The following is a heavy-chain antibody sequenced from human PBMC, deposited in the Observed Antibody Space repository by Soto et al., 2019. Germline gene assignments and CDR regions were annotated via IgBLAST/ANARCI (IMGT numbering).Heavy chain of an antibody. Sequence: SSETLSLTCTVSGGSISSYYWSRIRQPPGKGLEWIGYIYHTGSTNYNPSLKSRVTISVDTSKNQFSLELSSVTAADTAVYYCARRDSSSWFLDYWGQGTLVTVSS. CDR2: IYHTGST. CDR3: ARRDSSSWFLDY. CDR1: GGSISSYY. V-gene: IGHV4-59*08. D-gene: IGHD6-13*01. J-gene: IGHJ4*02.